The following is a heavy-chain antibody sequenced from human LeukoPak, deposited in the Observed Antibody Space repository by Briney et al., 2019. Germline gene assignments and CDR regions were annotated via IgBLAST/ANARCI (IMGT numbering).Heavy chain of an antibody. Sequence: GGSLRLSCAASGFTFDDYGMSWVRQAPGKGLEWVSGINWNGGSTGYADSVKGRFTISRDNAKNSLYLQMNSLRAEDTALYYYARDSYSYGYSDAFDIWGQGTMVTVSS. CDR1: GFTFDDYG. J-gene: IGHJ3*02. CDR2: INWNGGST. V-gene: IGHV3-20*04. CDR3: ARDSYSYGYSDAFDI. D-gene: IGHD5-18*01.